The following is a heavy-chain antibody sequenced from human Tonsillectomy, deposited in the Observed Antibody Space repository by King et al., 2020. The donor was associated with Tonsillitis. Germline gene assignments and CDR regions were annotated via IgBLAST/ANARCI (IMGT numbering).Heavy chain of an antibody. V-gene: IGHV3-49*03. Sequence: VQLVEAGGDLVQPGRSLRLSCSGSGFSFGDYAMSWFSRTPGKGLEWVGCIRSKSYGGTPTYAAAVEGRFTISRDDSQSIAYLQMKSLKMEDTAVYFCCQSQISGAYYGFDYWGQGTLVTVSS. J-gene: IGHJ4*02. CDR2: IRSKSYGGTP. D-gene: IGHD3-10*01. CDR1: GFSFGDYA. CDR3: CQSQISGAYYGFDY.